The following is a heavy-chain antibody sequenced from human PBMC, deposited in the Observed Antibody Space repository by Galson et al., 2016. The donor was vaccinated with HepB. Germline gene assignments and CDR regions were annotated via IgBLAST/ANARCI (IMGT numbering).Heavy chain of an antibody. V-gene: IGHV3-23*01. CDR3: ANYLGYGSGRPGYFHS. J-gene: IGHJ4*02. CDR1: GFTSSSYA. Sequence: SLRLSCAASGFTSSSYAMTWVRQAPGKGLEWVSVISAASNTYYTDSVKGRFTISRDNSKTTLYLEMNSLRVEDTAVYFCANYLGYGSGRPGYFHSWGQGTLVTVSP. D-gene: IGHD3-10*01. CDR2: ISAASNT.